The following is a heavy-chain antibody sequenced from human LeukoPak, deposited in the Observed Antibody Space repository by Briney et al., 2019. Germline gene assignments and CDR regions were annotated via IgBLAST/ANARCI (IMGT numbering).Heavy chain of an antibody. D-gene: IGHD5-18*01. CDR1: GGTFSKYS. CDR3: ARASSDDTAMATPFVY. J-gene: IGHJ4*02. CDR2: IIPIFGTA. V-gene: IGHV1-69*13. Sequence: ASVKVSCKASGGTFSKYSINWVRQAPGQGLEWMGGIIPIFGTANYVQKFQGRVTITADESTRTAYMELSRLRSEDTAVYYCARASSDDTAMATPFVYWGQGTLVTVSS.